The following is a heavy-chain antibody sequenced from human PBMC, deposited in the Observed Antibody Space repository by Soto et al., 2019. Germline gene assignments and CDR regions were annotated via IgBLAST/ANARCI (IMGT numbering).Heavy chain of an antibody. J-gene: IGHJ4*02. CDR2: TYYRSKWSS. Sequence: SHTLSLTCAISGDSVSSKSAAWHWIRQSPSRGLEWLGRTYYRSKWSSNYAVSVKSRITINPDTSKNQFSLQLRSVTPDDTAIYYCAGSEDDLLDDSGQGKLDTVSP. CDR1: GDSVSSKSAA. D-gene: IGHD2-15*01. V-gene: IGHV6-1*01. CDR3: AGSEDDLLDD.